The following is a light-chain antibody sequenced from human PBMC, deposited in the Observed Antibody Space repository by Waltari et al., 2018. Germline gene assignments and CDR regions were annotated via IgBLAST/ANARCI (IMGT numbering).Light chain of an antibody. Sequence: SYNYKNYCGGCEQKPGEPRKLLMYWASTRGSGVPDRLRGSGSGTNFTLTISGLQAEDVAVYYCQQYYSTPPTFGQGTKLKIK. CDR3: QQYYSTPPT. J-gene: IGKJ2*01. CDR1: SYNYKNY. CDR2: WAS. V-gene: IGKV4-1*01.